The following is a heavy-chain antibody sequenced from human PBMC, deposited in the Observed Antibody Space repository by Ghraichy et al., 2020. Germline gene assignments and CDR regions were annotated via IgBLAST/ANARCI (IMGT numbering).Heavy chain of an antibody. CDR3: ARGLNFGEGY. V-gene: IGHV4-34*01. D-gene: IGHD3-10*01. CDR1: GGSFSGYY. Sequence: SQTLSLTCAVYGGSFSGYYWNWIRQPPGKGLEWIGEINHSGSTNYNPSLKSRVTISVDTSKNQFSLKLSSVTAADTAVYYCARGLNFGEGYWGQGTLVTVSS. CDR2: INHSGST. J-gene: IGHJ4*02.